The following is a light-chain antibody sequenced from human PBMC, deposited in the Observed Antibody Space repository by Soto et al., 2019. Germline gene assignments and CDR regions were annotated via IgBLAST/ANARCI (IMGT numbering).Light chain of an antibody. CDR2: VAS. Sequence: DIQMTQSPSSLSASVGDRVTITCRASQSISSYLNWYQQIPGKAPKLLIYVASSLQSGVPSRFSGSGSGTDFTLTISSLQPEDTATYYCQQSYSTPTFGQGNKVEIK. V-gene: IGKV1-39*01. CDR1: QSISSY. CDR3: QQSYSTPT. J-gene: IGKJ1*01.